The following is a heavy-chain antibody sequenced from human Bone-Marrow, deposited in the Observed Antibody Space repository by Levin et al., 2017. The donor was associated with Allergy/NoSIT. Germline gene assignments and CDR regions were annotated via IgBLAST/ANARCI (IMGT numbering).Heavy chain of an antibody. J-gene: IGHJ2*01. CDR3: AREGGTFLLGYCSSTSCRRPKSYFDL. CDR1: GYTFTGYY. Sequence: GESLKISCKASGYTFTGYYMHWVRQAPGQGLEWMGWINPNSGGTNYAQKFQGRVTMTRDTSISTAYMELSRLRSDDTAVYYCAREGGTFLLGYCSSTSCRRPKSYFDLWGRGTLVTVSS. D-gene: IGHD2-2*01. V-gene: IGHV1-2*02. CDR2: INPNSGGT.